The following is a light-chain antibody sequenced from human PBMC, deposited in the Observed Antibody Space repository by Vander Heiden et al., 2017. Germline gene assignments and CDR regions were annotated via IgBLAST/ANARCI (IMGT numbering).Light chain of an antibody. Sequence: QSALTQPPSASRSPGQSVTISCISTSSDVGGYKYVSWYQLHPGKAPKLIIYEVSERPSGVPDRFSGSKSGNTASLTVSGLQAEDDADYYCSSYAGSNTVIFGGGTKLTV. CDR3: SSYAGSNTVI. CDR2: EVS. J-gene: IGLJ2*01. V-gene: IGLV2-8*02. CDR1: SSDVGGYKY.